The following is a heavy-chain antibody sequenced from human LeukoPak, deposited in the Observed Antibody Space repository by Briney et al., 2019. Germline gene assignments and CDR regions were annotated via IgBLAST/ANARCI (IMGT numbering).Heavy chain of an antibody. J-gene: IGHJ4*02. CDR2: ISAYNGNT. V-gene: IGHV1-18*01. Sequence: GASVKVSCKASGYTFTSYGISWVRQAPGQGLEWMGWISAYNGNTNYAQKLQGRVTMTTDTSTSTAYMELRSLRSDDTAVYYCARDCYQPQFWSGPSIDYWGQGTLVTVSS. CDR3: ARDCYQPQFWSGPSIDY. CDR1: GYTFTSYG. D-gene: IGHD3-3*01.